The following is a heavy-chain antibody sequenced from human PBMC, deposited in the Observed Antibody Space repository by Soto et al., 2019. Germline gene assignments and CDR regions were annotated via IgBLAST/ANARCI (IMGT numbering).Heavy chain of an antibody. CDR3: ARDKSPYSSGWHNLLFDY. D-gene: IGHD6-19*01. J-gene: IGHJ4*02. CDR2: MSYDGSNK. Sequence: QVQLVESGGGVVQPGRSLRLSCAASGFTFSSYAMHWVRQAPGKGLEWVAVMSYDGSNKYYADSVKGRFTISRDNSKNTLYLQMNSRRAEDTALYYCARDKSPYSSGWHNLLFDYWGEGTLVTVSS. V-gene: IGHV3-30-3*01. CDR1: GFTFSSYA.